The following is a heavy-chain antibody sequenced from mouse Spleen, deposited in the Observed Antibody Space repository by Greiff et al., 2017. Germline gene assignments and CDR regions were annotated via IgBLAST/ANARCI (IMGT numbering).Heavy chain of an antibody. Sequence: EVMLVESGGGLVQPGGSLKLSCAASGFTFSSYTMSWVRQTPEKRLEWVAYISNGGGSTYYPDTVKGRFTISRDHAKNTLYLQMSSLKSEDPAMYYCARRGNWDGAWFAYWGQGTLVTVSA. J-gene: IGHJ3*01. D-gene: IGHD4-1*01. CDR2: ISNGGGST. CDR3: ARRGNWDGAWFAY. CDR1: GFTFSSYT. V-gene: IGHV5-12-2*01.